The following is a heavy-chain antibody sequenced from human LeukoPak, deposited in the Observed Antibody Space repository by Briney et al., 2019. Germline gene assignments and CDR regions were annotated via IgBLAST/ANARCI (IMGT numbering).Heavy chain of an antibody. CDR2: IYYSGST. V-gene: IGHV4-31*03. CDR1: GGSISSGGYY. J-gene: IGHJ4*02. Sequence: PSETLSLTCTVSGGSISSGGYYWSWIRQHPGKGLEWIGYIYYSGSTYYNPSLKSRVTISVDTSKNQFSLKLSSVTAADTAVYYCARVDRNYYDSSGPNKGPGYFDYWGQGTLVTVSS. CDR3: ARVDRNYYDSSGPNKGPGYFDY. D-gene: IGHD3-22*01.